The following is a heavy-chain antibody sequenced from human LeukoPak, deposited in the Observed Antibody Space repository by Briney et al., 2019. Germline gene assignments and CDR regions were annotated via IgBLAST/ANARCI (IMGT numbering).Heavy chain of an antibody. CDR3: ARGDSGYDYGFDN. CDR2: IIPIFGTT. J-gene: IGHJ4*02. V-gene: IGHV1-69*05. Sequence: ASVKVSCKASGGTFSSHAISWVRQAPGQGLGWVGGIIPIFGTTNYAQKFQGRVTITTDESTSTGYMELRSLRSDDTAVYYCARGDSGYDYGFDNWGQGTLVTVSS. D-gene: IGHD5-12*01. CDR1: GGTFSSHA.